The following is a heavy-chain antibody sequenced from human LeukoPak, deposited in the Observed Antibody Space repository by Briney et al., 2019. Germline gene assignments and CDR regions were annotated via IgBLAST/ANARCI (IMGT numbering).Heavy chain of an antibody. CDR2: IDISGSYT. J-gene: IGHJ4*02. CDR3: ESGSIKLVDY. CDR1: GFTFTDYY. Sequence: GRSLRLSSAASGFTFTDYYMSWIRQAPGKGLEWVSYIDISGSYTNYADSVKGRFTISRDNAENSLYLQMNSLRVEDTAVYYCESGSIKLVDYWGQGTLVTVSS. V-gene: IGHV3-11*03. D-gene: IGHD3-22*01.